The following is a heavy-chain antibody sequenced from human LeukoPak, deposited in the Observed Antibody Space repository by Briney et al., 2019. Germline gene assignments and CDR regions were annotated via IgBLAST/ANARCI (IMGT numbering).Heavy chain of an antibody. D-gene: IGHD2-2*01. Sequence: ASVKVSCKASGYTFTGHYLHWVRQAPGQGLEWMGWISPNSGVTNYAQRFQGRVTMTRDTSISTAYMELSRLRSDDTAVYYCARGLLVVVPAAGYDYWGQGTLVTVSS. J-gene: IGHJ4*02. V-gene: IGHV1-2*02. CDR3: ARGLLVVVPAAGYDY. CDR1: GYTFTGHY. CDR2: ISPNSGVT.